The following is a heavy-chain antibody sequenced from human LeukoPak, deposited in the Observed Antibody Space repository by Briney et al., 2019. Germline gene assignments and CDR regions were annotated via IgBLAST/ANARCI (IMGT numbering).Heavy chain of an antibody. CDR3: AGIAAAGRRTDAFDI. D-gene: IGHD6-13*01. CDR1: GFTFISYR. J-gene: IGHJ3*02. V-gene: IGHV3-21*01. Sequence: PGGSLRLSCAASGFTFISYRMNWVRQAPGKGLEWVASISSSSSYIYYEDSVKGRFTISRDNAKNSLYLQMNSLRAEDTAVYYCAGIAAAGRRTDAFDIWGQGTMVTVSS. CDR2: ISSSSSYI.